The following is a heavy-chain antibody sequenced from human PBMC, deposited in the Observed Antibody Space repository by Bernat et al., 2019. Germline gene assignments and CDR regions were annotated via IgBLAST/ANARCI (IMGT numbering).Heavy chain of an antibody. V-gene: IGHV3-30*01. J-gene: IGHJ4*02. CDR2: LSNDGSFK. Sequence: QVQLVESGGGVVQPGRSLRVSCAASGFTFRSYAMHWVRQAPGKGLEWVAVLSNDGSFKYYADSVKGRFTISRDNSKNTLYLQMNSLRPEDTAVYYCAREGLEMNGIAVAGTFDYWGQGTLVTVSS. CDR1: GFTFRSYA. CDR3: AREGLEMNGIAVAGTFDY. D-gene: IGHD6-13*01.